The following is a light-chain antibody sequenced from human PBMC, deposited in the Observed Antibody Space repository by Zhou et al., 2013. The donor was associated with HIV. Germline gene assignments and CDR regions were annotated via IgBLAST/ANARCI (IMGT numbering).Light chain of an antibody. CDR1: EDISSS. Sequence: DVQMTQSPSSVSASVGDTVTITCRASEDISSSLAWYQHAPGRGPKLLIYGASKLQGGVPSRFSGSGSGTDFTLTISGLQPEDFATYYCQQYKDYPITFGQGTRLEIK. CDR2: GAS. J-gene: IGKJ5*01. CDR3: QQYKDYPIT. V-gene: IGKV1-12*01.